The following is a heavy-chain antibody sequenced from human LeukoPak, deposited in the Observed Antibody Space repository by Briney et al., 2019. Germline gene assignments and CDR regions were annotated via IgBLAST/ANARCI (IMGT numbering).Heavy chain of an antibody. CDR3: ARRKVVSAYYYGMDV. V-gene: IGHV3-48*04. J-gene: IGHJ6*02. CDR2: ISSSSSTI. CDR1: GFTFSSYS. D-gene: IGHD2-2*01. Sequence: GGSLRLSCAASGFTFSSYSMNWVRQAPGKGLEWVSYISSSSSTIYYADSVKGRFTISRDNAKNTLYLQMNSLRAEDTAVYYCARRKVVSAYYYGMDVWGQGTTVTVSS.